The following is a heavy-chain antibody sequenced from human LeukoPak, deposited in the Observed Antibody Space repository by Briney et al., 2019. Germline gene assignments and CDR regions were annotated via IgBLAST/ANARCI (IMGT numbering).Heavy chain of an antibody. Sequence: PSETLSLTCTVSGGSINNYYWSWIRQPPGKGLGWIGYIYYTGSTNYNPSLKSRVTISVDTSKSHFSLKMSTLTAADTAVYYCARHRGSGYPYFDYWGQGTLVTVSS. D-gene: IGHD3-22*01. CDR1: GGSINNYY. CDR2: IYYTGST. J-gene: IGHJ4*02. CDR3: ARHRGSGYPYFDY. V-gene: IGHV4-59*01.